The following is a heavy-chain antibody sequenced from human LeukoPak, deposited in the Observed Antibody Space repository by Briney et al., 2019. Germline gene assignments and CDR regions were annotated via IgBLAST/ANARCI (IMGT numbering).Heavy chain of an antibody. J-gene: IGHJ5*02. CDR2: MNPNSGNT. D-gene: IGHD2-15*01. Sequence: ASVKVSCKASGYTLTSYVINWVRQATGQGLEGMGWMNPNSGNTGYSQKFQGRVTMTRNTSISTAYMELSSLRSEDTAVYYCARGRRVAAIGYWFDPWGREPWSPSPQ. CDR1: GYTLTSYV. CDR3: ARGRRVAAIGYWFDP. V-gene: IGHV1-8*01.